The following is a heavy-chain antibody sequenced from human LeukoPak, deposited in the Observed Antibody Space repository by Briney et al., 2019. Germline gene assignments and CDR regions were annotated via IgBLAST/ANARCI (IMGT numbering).Heavy chain of an antibody. CDR2: ISYDGSNK. D-gene: IGHD3-3*01. Sequence: GGSLRLSCAASGFTFSSYGMHWVRQAPGKGLEWVAVISYDGSNKYYADSVKGRFTISRHNSKNTLYLQMNSLRAEDTAVYYCARGTTIFGVVIAWGQGTLVTVSS. CDR1: GFTFSSYG. V-gene: IGHV3-30*03. CDR3: ARGTTIFGVVIA. J-gene: IGHJ5*02.